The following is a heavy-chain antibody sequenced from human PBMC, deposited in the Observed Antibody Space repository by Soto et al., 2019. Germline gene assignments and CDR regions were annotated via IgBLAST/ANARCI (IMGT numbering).Heavy chain of an antibody. CDR1: GGTFSSYT. D-gene: IGHD2-15*01. Sequence: ASVKVSCKASGGTFSSYTISWVRQAPGQGLEWMGRIIPILGIANYAQKFQGRVTITADKSTSTAYMELSSLRSEDTAVYYCARDEYCSGGSCYSGYYYYYMDVWGKGTTVTVSS. CDR2: IIPILGIA. CDR3: ARDEYCSGGSCYSGYYYYYMDV. V-gene: IGHV1-69*04. J-gene: IGHJ6*03.